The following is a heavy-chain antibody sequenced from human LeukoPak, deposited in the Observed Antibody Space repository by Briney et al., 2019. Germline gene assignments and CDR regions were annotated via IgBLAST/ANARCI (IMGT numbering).Heavy chain of an antibody. V-gene: IGHV1-2*02. CDR2: INTNSGGT. Sequence: GASVKVSCKGSGYTGTGNNMHWVRQAPGQGLEWMGWINTNSGGTNYAQKFQGRVTMTRDTSISTAYMELSRLRSDDTAVYYCASEDCSGGSCYSWIYWGQGTLVTVSS. D-gene: IGHD2-15*01. J-gene: IGHJ4*02. CDR3: ASEDCSGGSCYSWIY. CDR1: GYTGTGNN.